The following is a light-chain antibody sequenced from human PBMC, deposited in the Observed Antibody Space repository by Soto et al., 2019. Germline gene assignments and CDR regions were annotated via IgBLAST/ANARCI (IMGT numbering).Light chain of an antibody. CDR3: SSYTDVVTLEV. V-gene: IGLV2-14*01. CDR2: EVS. J-gene: IGLJ1*01. CDR1: STDFGGQNY. Sequence: QSVLTQAASVSGCLGQSITISCTGTSTDFGGQNYVSWYQQHPGRAPKLILYEVSNRPSGVSNRFSGSKSGNTASLTISGLQAEDVADYYCSSYTDVVTLEVFGPGTKVTVL.